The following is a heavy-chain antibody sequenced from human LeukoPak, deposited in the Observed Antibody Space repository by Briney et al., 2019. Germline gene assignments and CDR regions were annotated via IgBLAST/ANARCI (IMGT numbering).Heavy chain of an antibody. CDR1: GFTFTNAW. CDR3: ITSGTYYYDSSGYYYPYFFDN. Sequence: GGSLRLSCAASGFTFTNAWMTWVRQAPGKGLEWVVRIKSKTDGGTTDYAAPVKGRFTISRDDSKNRLYLQMNSLKTEDTAVYYCITSGTYYYDSSGYYYPYFFDNWGQGTLVTVSS. V-gene: IGHV3-15*01. CDR2: IKSKTDGGTT. J-gene: IGHJ4*02. D-gene: IGHD3-22*01.